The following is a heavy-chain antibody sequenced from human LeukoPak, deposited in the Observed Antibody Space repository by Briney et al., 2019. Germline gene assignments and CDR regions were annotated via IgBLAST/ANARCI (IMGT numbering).Heavy chain of an antibody. J-gene: IGHJ4*02. CDR1: GFTFSSYG. CDR2: ISYDGSNK. CDR3: AKDDYGSGSYYDY. D-gene: IGHD3-10*01. V-gene: IGHV3-30*18. Sequence: PGGSLRLSCAASGFTFSSYGMHWVRQAPVKGLEWVAVISYDGSNKYYADSAKGRFTIFRDNSKNTLYLQMNSLRAEDTAVYYCAKDDYGSGSYYDYWGQGTLVTVSS.